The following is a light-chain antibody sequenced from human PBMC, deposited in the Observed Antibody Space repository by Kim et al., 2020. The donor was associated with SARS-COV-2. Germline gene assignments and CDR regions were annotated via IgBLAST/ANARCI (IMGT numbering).Light chain of an antibody. Sequence: GASVKLTCTLSSGHSNYAIAWHQQQPEKGPRYLMRLNSDGSHSKGDGIPDRFSGSSSGAERYLTISSLQSEDEADYYCQTWGTGMVFGGGTKLTVL. CDR3: QTWGTGMV. J-gene: IGLJ2*01. V-gene: IGLV4-69*02. CDR1: SGHSNYA. CDR2: LNSDGSH.